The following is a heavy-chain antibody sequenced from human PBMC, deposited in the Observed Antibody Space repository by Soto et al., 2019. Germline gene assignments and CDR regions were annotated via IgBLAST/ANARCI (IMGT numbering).Heavy chain of an antibody. CDR3: ARVGPVITFGGVIVTAFAFDI. CDR2: IYYSGSN. D-gene: IGHD3-16*02. V-gene: IGHV4-59*01. CDR1: GGSISSYY. J-gene: IGHJ3*02. Sequence: SETLSLTCTVSGGSISSYYWSWIRQPPGKGLEWIGYIYYSGSNNYNPSLKSRFTIAVDTFKNQFSLKLSSVTAADTAVYYCARVGPVITFGGVIVTAFAFDIWGQGTMVTVSS.